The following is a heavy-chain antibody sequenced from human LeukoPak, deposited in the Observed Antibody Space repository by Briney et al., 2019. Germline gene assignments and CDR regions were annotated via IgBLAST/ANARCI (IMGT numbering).Heavy chain of an antibody. CDR2: VYPGNSDI. CDR1: GYSFTSYW. CDR3: ARGRETRTSGWFKH. D-gene: IGHD6-19*01. Sequence: GESLKISCQGSGYSFTSYWIAWVRQMPGKGLEWMGIVYPGNSDIRYSPSFQGQVVISADNSVTTTYLQWSNLKASDTAIYYCARGRETRTSGWFKHWGQGTLVTVSS. J-gene: IGHJ4*02. V-gene: IGHV5-51*01.